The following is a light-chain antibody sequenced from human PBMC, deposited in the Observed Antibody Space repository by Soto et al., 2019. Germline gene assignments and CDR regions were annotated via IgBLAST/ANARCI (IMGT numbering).Light chain of an antibody. J-gene: IGKJ4*01. CDR3: QQYKQWPVA. V-gene: IGKV3-15*01. CDR1: HSVGSN. CDR2: GAS. Sequence: VMTQSPTTLSVSPGERATLSCRASHSVGSNLAWYQQNPGQAPRLLIYGASTRATGVHARFSGSWSATQFTLTISSLQSEDFGFYYCQQYKQWPVAFGGGTKVEIK.